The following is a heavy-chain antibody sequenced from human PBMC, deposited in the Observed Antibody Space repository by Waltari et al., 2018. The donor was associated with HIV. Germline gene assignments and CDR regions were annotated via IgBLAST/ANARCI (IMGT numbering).Heavy chain of an antibody. CDR1: GFSFSSYA. D-gene: IGHD6-19*01. J-gene: IGHJ4*02. CDR3: AKDPTYSNGWWFYFDN. V-gene: IGHV3-23*01. Sequence: EVQLLESRGGLAQRGGSLRLSCAVSGFSFSSYAMSWVRQAPGKGLEWVSSISDSGGSTYYADSVKGRFTISRDNSKNTLYLQMNSLRAEDTAVYYCAKDPTYSNGWWFYFDNWGQGTLVTVSS. CDR2: ISDSGGST.